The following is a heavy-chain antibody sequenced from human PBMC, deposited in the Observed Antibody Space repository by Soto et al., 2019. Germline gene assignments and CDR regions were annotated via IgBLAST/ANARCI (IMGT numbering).Heavy chain of an antibody. V-gene: IGHV4-31*03. CDR3: ARGLLLLWTPEAFDI. D-gene: IGHD3-10*01. Sequence: SETLSLTCTVSGGSISSGGYYWSWIRQHPGKGLEWIGYIYYSGSTYYNPSLKSRVTISVDTSKNQFSLKLSSVTAADTAVYYCARGLLLLWTPEAFDIWGQGTMVTVSS. CDR1: GGSISSGGYY. J-gene: IGHJ3*02. CDR2: IYYSGST.